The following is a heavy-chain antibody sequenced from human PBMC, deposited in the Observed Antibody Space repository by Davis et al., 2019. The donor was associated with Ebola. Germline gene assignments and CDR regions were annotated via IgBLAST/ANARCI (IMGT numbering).Heavy chain of an antibody. CDR2: INPNSGGT. J-gene: IGHJ5*02. CDR3: ARVSSWVGGGDSSVP. Sequence: ASVKVSCKASGYTFTNYAMSWVRQAPGQGLEWMGRINPNSGGTNYAQKFQGRVTMTRDTSISTAYMELSRLRSDDTAVYYCARVSSWVGGGDSSVPWGQGTLVTVSS. CDR1: GYTFTNYA. D-gene: IGHD3-10*01. V-gene: IGHV1-2*06.